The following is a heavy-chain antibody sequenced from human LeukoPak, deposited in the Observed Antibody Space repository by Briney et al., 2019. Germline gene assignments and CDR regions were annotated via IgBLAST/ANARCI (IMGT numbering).Heavy chain of an antibody. Sequence: SETLSLTCTVSGGSISSYYWSWIRQHPGKGLEWIGYIYYSGSTNYNPSLKSRVTISVDTSKNQFSLKLSSVTAADTAVYYCARQGYSGYDKYYDYWGQGTLVTVSS. J-gene: IGHJ4*02. CDR1: GGSISSYY. D-gene: IGHD5-12*01. V-gene: IGHV4-59*01. CDR2: IYYSGST. CDR3: ARQGYSGYDKYYDY.